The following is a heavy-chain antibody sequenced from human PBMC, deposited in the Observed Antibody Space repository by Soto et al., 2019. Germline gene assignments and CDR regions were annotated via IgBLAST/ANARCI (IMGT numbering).Heavy chain of an antibody. CDR2: IYPGDSDT. Sequence: PGESLKISCKGSGYSFTSYWIGWVRQMPGKGLEWMGIIYPGDSDTRYSPSFQGQVTISADKSISTAYLQWSSLKASDTAMYYCAGPSGRITGTTNYYYYGMDVWGQGTTVTVSS. CDR3: AGPSGRITGTTNYYYYGMDV. CDR1: GYSFTSYW. D-gene: IGHD1-7*01. V-gene: IGHV5-51*01. J-gene: IGHJ6*02.